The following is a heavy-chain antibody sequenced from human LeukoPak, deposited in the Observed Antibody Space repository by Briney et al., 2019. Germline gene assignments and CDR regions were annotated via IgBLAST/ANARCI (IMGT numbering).Heavy chain of an antibody. D-gene: IGHD5-24*01. CDR3: ARGPNTSDDYFDY. CDR2: ISYDGSNK. CDR1: GFTFSSYA. V-gene: IGHV3-30-3*01. J-gene: IGHJ4*02. Sequence: GGSLRLSCAASGFTFSSYAMHWVRQAPGKGLEWVAGISYDGSNKYYADSVKGRFTISRDNSKNTLYLQMNSLRAEDTAVYYCARGPNTSDDYFDYWGQGTLVTVAS.